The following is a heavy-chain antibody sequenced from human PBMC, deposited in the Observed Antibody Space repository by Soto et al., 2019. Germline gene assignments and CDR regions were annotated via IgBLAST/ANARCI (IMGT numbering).Heavy chain of an antibody. V-gene: IGHV1-3*01. Sequence: HVELVQSGADVKKPGASVTISCKASGYTFTDYALHWVRQAPGQRLEWMGWMNAGVGNTLYSQKFQGRITITMDTSASTAYMELNSLKSEDTAIYYCARDTGDTFGSLNYWSPGTLVTVSS. D-gene: IGHD5-18*01. CDR3: ARDTGDTFGSLNY. CDR2: MNAGVGNT. CDR1: GYTFTDYA. J-gene: IGHJ4*02.